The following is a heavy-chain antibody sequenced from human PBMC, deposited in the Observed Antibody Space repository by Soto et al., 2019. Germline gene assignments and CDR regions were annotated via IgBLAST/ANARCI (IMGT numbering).Heavy chain of an antibody. V-gene: IGHV1-18*01. D-gene: IGHD3-16*02. J-gene: IGHJ4*02. CDR2: ISAYNGNT. Sequence: QVQLVQSGAEVKKPGASVKVSCKASGYTFTSYGISWVRQAPGQGLEWMGWISAYNGNTNYAQKLQGRVTMTTDTSTSTAYMELRSLRSDDTAVYYCARDREILMITVGGVIVPYFDYWGQGTLVTVSS. CDR3: ARDREILMITVGGVIVPYFDY. CDR1: GYTFTSYG.